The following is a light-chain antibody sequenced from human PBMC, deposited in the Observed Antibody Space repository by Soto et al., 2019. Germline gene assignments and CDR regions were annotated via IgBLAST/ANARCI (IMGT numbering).Light chain of an antibody. J-gene: IGKJ2*01. CDR2: DAS. CDR1: QGISDS. CDR3: QKYHSVPYT. Sequence: DIQMTQSPSSLTATVGDRVTITCRASQGISDSLAWYQQRPGKVPNLLIYDASTLHSGVPYRFSGSRAGTDFTLTLSSLQPEDGAPEYCQKYHSVPYTVGQGTKLEI. V-gene: IGKV1-27*01.